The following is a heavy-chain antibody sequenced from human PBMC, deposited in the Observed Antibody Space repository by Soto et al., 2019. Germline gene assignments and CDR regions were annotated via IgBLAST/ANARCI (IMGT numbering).Heavy chain of an antibody. CDR1: GFTFSSYG. CDR3: ATSMTGYIPFDAFDI. J-gene: IGHJ3*02. V-gene: IGHV3-33*01. CDR2: IWYDGSNK. Sequence: GGSLRLSCAASGFTFSSYGMHWVRQAPGKGLEWVEVIWYDGSNKYYADSVKGRFTISRDNSKNTLYLQMNSLRAEDTAVYYCATSMTGYIPFDAFDIWGQGTMVTVSS. D-gene: IGHD3-9*01.